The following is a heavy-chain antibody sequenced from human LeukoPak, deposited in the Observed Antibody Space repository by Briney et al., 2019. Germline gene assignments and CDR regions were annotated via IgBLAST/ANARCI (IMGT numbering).Heavy chain of an antibody. D-gene: IGHD4-17*01. J-gene: IGHJ4*02. Sequence: SETLSLTCTVSGDSITSGDYYWSWIRQPPGKGLEWIGYIYYSGSTNYNPSLKSRVTISVDTSKNQFSLKLSSVTAADTAVYYCARNDYGDYVDGGHFDYWGQGILVTVSS. CDR1: GDSITSGDYY. CDR3: ARNDYGDYVDGGHFDY. CDR2: IYYSGST. V-gene: IGHV4-61*08.